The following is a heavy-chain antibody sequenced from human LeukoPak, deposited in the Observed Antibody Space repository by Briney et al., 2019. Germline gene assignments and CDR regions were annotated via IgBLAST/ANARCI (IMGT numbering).Heavy chain of an antibody. CDR1: GFSLTTSGMC. Sequence: SGPTLVNPTQTLTLTCTFSGFSLTTSGMCVNWIRQPPGKALQWLARIDWDDDKYYSTSLKTRLTISKDTSKNQVVLTMTNLDPVDTATYYCARLLLGRFLVDYWGQGTLVTVSS. D-gene: IGHD2-15*01. V-gene: IGHV2-70*11. J-gene: IGHJ4*02. CDR2: IDWDDDK. CDR3: ARLLLGRFLVDY.